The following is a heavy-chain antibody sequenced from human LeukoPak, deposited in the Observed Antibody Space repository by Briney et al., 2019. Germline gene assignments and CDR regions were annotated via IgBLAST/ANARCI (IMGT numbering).Heavy chain of an antibody. CDR2: ISPDNGNT. CDR1: GGTFSSYA. D-gene: IGHD4-23*01. Sequence: GSSVKVSCKASGGTFSSYAISWVRQAPGQGLEWMGWISPDNGNTNYAQRLQGRVTMTTDTSTSTAYMELRILRSDDTGVYYCATDYGGNPGFFDYWGQGTLVTVSS. CDR3: ATDYGGNPGFFDY. V-gene: IGHV1-18*01. J-gene: IGHJ4*02.